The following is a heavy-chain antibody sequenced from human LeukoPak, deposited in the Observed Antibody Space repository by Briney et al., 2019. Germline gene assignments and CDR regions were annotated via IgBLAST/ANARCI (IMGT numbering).Heavy chain of an antibody. Sequence: ASVKVSCKVSGYTLTELSMHWVRQAPGKGLEWMGGFDPEDGETIYAQKFQGRVTMTEDTSTDTAYMELSSLRSEDTAVYYCATTLITMIPHYFDYWGQGTLVTVSS. CDR2: FDPEDGET. CDR1: GYTLTELS. V-gene: IGHV1-24*01. J-gene: IGHJ4*02. CDR3: ATTLITMIPHYFDY. D-gene: IGHD3-22*01.